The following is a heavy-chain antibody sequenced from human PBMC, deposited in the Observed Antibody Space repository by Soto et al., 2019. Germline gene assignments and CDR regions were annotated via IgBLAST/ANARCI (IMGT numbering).Heavy chain of an antibody. CDR1: GFTFSGSA. CDR3: TRPSMAPYEQLVSDY. J-gene: IGHJ4*02. Sequence: GSLRLSCAASGFTFSGSAMHWVRRASGKGLEWVGRIRSKANSYATAYAASVKGRFTISRDDSKNTAYLQMNSLKTEDTAVYYCTRPSMAPYEQLVSDYWGQGTLVTVSS. V-gene: IGHV3-73*01. D-gene: IGHD6-6*01. CDR2: IRSKANSYAT.